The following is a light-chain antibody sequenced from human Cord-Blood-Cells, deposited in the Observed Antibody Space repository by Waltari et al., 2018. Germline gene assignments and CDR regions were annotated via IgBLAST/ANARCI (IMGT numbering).Light chain of an antibody. CDR1: SSNIGSNY. J-gene: IGLJ3*02. V-gene: IGLV1-47*01. CDR3: AAWDDSLSGWV. Sequence: QSVLTQPPSASGTPGQRVTISCSGSSSNIGSNYVYWYQQLPGTAPQLLIYRNNTRPSGFPDRFSGSKSGTSASLAISGLRSEDEADYYCAAWDDSLSGWVFGGGTKLTVL. CDR2: RNN.